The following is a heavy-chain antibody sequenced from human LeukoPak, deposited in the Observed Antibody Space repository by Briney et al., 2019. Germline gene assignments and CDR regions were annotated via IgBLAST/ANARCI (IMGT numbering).Heavy chain of an antibody. V-gene: IGHV3-48*02. Sequence: PGGSLRLSCAASGFTFSSYVMSWVRQAPGKGLEWVSYINHNGEMIYYADSVKGRFTISRDNAKNSLDLQMNSLRDEDTAVYYCARGGPYYYYGMDVWGQGTTVTVSS. CDR1: GFTFSSYV. D-gene: IGHD3-16*01. CDR3: ARGGPYYYYGMDV. J-gene: IGHJ6*02. CDR2: INHNGEMI.